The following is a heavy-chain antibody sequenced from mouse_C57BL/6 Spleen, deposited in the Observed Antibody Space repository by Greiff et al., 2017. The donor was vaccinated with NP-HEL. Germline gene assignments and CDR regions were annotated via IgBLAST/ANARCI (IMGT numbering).Heavy chain of an antibody. Sequence: EVQLVESGPGMVKPSQSLSLTCTVTGYSITSGYDWHWIRHFPGNKLEWMGYISYSGSTNYNPSLKSRISITHDTTKNHFFLKLNSVTTEDTATYYCARGESWFAYWGQGTLVTVSA. CDR2: ISYSGST. V-gene: IGHV3-1*01. CDR3: ARGESWFAY. J-gene: IGHJ3*01. CDR1: GYSITSGYD.